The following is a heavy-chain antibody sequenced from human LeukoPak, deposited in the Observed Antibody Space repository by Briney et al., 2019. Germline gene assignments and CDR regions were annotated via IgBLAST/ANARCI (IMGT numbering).Heavy chain of an antibody. J-gene: IGHJ4*02. Sequence: SETLSLTCTVSGGSISSSGYYWDWIRQPPGKGLEWIGSIYYSGSTFYNPSLKSRVTISIDTSKNQFSLNLSSVTAADTAVYYCAKGGYVDNWGQGTLVTVPS. CDR1: GGSISSSGYY. CDR3: AKGGYVDN. D-gene: IGHD2-2*01. CDR2: IYYSGST. V-gene: IGHV4-39*01.